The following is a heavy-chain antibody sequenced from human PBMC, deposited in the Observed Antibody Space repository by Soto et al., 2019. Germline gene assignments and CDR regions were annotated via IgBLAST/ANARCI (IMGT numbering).Heavy chain of an antibody. V-gene: IGHV3-23*01. CDR1: GFTFSNYA. J-gene: IGHJ4*02. D-gene: IGHD2-21*02. Sequence: PGGSLRLSCAASGFTFSNYAMSWVRQAPGKGLQWVSAISGIGGSTYYADSVKGRFTISRDNSKNTLYLQMNSLRAEDTAVYHCARQMTARFAHVDYWGQGTLVTVSS. CDR2: ISGIGGST. CDR3: ARQMTARFAHVDY.